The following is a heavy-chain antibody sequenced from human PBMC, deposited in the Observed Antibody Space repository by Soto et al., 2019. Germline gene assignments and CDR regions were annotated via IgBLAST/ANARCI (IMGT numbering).Heavy chain of an antibody. J-gene: IGHJ4*02. CDR1: GDSGSSNSAA. CDR2: TYYRSKWYN. D-gene: IGHD6-19*01. V-gene: IGHV6-1*01. Sequence: SQTLXLTCAISGDSGSSNSAAWNSIRQSPSRGLEWLGRTYYRSKWYNDYAVSVKSRITINPDTSKNQFSLQLNSVTPEDTAVYYCARVAAVAGKPFDYWGQGTLVTVSS. CDR3: ARVAAVAGKPFDY.